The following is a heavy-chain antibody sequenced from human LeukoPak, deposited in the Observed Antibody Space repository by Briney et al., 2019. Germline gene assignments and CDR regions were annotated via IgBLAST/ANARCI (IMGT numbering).Heavy chain of an antibody. J-gene: IGHJ3*02. CDR3: ARDPKVGASDAFDI. V-gene: IGHV4-59*12. CDR1: GGSISSYY. D-gene: IGHD1-26*01. CDR2: IYYSGSS. Sequence: SETLSLTCTVSGGSISSYYWSWIRQPPGKGLEWIGYIYYSGSSYYNPSLRSRVTISVDTSKNHFSLKLSSVTAADTAVYYCARDPKVGASDAFDIWGQGTMVTVSS.